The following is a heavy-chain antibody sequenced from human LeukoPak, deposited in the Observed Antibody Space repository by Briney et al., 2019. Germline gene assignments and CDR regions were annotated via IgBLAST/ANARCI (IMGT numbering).Heavy chain of an antibody. Sequence: PGRSLRLSCATSGFTFDDYGMSWVRQAPGKGLEWVSSISSSSSYIYYADSVKSRFTISRDNAKNSLYLQMNSLRAEDTAVYYCARAYPYYYGSPAPWNPARNYYYMDVWGKGTTVTVSS. V-gene: IGHV3-21*01. CDR3: ARAYPYYYGSPAPWNPARNYYYMDV. J-gene: IGHJ6*03. CDR2: ISSSSSYI. CDR1: GFTFDDYG. D-gene: IGHD3-10*01.